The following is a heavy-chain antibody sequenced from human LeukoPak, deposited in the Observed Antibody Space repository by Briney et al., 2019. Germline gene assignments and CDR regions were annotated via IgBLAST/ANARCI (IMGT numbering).Heavy chain of an antibody. CDR3: ARRPSGWYFDY. CDR1: GGSISSSSYY. D-gene: IGHD6-19*01. CDR2: INQSGST. V-gene: IGHV4-39*07. Sequence: PSETLSLTCTVSGGSISSSSYYWGWIRQPPGKGLEWIGEINQSGSTNYNPSLKSRVTISVDTSKNQFSLKLSSVTAADTAVYYCARRPSGWYFDYWGQGTLVTVSS. J-gene: IGHJ4*02.